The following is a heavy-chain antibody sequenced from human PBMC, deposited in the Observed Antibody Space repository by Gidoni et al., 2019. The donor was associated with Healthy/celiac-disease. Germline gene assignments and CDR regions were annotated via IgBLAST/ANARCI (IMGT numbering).Heavy chain of an antibody. D-gene: IGHD3-3*01. CDR2: ISGSGGST. J-gene: IGHJ4*02. V-gene: IGHV3-23*04. Sequence: EVQLVASGGGLVQPGGSLRLSCAASGFPFSSYAMSGVRQAPGKGLAWVSAISGSGGSTYDADSVKGRFTISRDNSKNTLYLQMNSRRAEDTAVYYCAKPGFMIFGVVNPGGFDYWGQGTLVTVSS. CDR3: AKPGFMIFGVVNPGGFDY. CDR1: GFPFSSYA.